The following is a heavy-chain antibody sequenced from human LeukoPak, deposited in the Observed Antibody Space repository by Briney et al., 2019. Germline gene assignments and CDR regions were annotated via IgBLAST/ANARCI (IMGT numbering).Heavy chain of an antibody. CDR3: AKAHSGSFYSGIH. CDR1: GFTFSSYA. V-gene: IGHV3-23*01. D-gene: IGHD1-26*01. CDR2: ISGGGDIT. Sequence: PGGSLRLSCAASGFTFSSYAMNWVRQAPGKGLEWVSAISGGGDITYYAGSVKGRFTISRDNSKNTLYLQVSSLRADDTAVYYCAKAHSGSFYSGIHWGQGTLVTVPS. J-gene: IGHJ4*02.